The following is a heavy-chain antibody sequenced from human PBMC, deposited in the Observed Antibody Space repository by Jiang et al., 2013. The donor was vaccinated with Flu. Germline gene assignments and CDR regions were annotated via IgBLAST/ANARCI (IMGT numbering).Heavy chain of an antibody. J-gene: IGHJ4*02. CDR3: ARDSRNALDY. Sequence: LVWVARISSDGSRTDYADSVKGRFTISRDNAKNTLYVQMNSLRAEDTAVYYCARDSRNALDYWGQGTLVTVSS. V-gene: IGHV3-74*01. CDR2: ISSDGSRT. D-gene: IGHD1-1*01.